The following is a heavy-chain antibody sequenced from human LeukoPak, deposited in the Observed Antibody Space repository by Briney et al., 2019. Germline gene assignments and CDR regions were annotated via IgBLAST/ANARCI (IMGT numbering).Heavy chain of an antibody. V-gene: IGHV4-4*07. CDR1: GGSISSYY. CDR2: IYTSGST. D-gene: IGHD6-19*01. J-gene: IGHJ4*02. Sequence: PSETLSLTCTVSGGSISSYYWSWIRQPAGKGLEWIGRIYTSGSTNSNPSPKSRVTMSVDTSKNQFSLKLSSVTAADTAVYYCARLLYSSGWYGFDYWGQGTLVTVSS. CDR3: ARLLYSSGWYGFDY.